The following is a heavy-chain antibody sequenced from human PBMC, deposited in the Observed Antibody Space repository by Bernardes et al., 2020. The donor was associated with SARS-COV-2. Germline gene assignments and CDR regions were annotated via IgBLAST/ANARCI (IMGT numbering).Heavy chain of an antibody. V-gene: IGHV3-7*01. CDR1: CFTFSNYW. D-gene: IGHD1-26*01. CDR2: INPDGSEI. CDR3: ARGGASRFDQ. Sequence: GGSLRLSCPASCFTFSNYWMHWLRQPPGKGLVWVARINPDGSEIYYVDSVMGRFTISRDNAKRSLYLQMDSLRVEETAVYYCARGGASRFDQWGQGTLVIVSS. J-gene: IGHJ4*02.